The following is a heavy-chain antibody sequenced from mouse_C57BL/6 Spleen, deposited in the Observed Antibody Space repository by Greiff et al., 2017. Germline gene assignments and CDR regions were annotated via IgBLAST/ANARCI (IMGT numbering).Heavy chain of an antibody. D-gene: IGHD1-1*01. CDR1: GFTFTDYY. Sequence: EVKVEESGGGLVQPGGSLSLSCAASGFTFTDYYMSWVRQPPGKALEWLGFMRNKANGYTTEYSASVKGRFTISRDNSQSILYLQMNALRAADSATYYCARFITTSYWYFDVWGTGTTVTVSS. V-gene: IGHV7-3*01. J-gene: IGHJ1*03. CDR3: ARFITTSYWYFDV. CDR2: MRNKANGYTT.